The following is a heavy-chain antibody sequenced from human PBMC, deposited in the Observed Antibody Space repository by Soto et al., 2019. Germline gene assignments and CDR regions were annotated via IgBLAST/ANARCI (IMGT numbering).Heavy chain of an antibody. V-gene: IGHV4-34*01. J-gene: IGHJ6*02. CDR1: GGSFSAYS. D-gene: IGHD3-3*01. Sequence: SETLSLTCGVYGGSFSAYSWTLLRQSPGKGLEWIGEITHGGSTDYNPALKSRLVMSVDTSKNQFSLRVTSVTAADAAVYFCARARFDSWSHIDYGLDVWGQGTTVTFYS. CDR2: ITHGGST. CDR3: ARARFDSWSHIDYGLDV.